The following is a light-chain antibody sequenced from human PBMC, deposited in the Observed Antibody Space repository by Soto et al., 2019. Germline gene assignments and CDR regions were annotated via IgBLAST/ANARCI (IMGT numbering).Light chain of an antibody. CDR1: QSVSSN. Sequence: ETVMTQSPATRSVSPGEVATLSCRASQSVSSNLVWYQHKPGQAPRLLIYGASTRATEIPARFSGSGSGTEFTLTISSLQSEDYAGYYCQQYNNLPRTFGGGTKVEIK. CDR3: QQYNNLPRT. J-gene: IGKJ4*01. V-gene: IGKV3-15*01. CDR2: GAS.